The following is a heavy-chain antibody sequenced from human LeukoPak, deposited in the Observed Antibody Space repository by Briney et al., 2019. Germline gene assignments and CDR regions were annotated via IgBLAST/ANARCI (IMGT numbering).Heavy chain of an antibody. CDR2: IKQDGSDK. J-gene: IGHJ5*02. V-gene: IGHV3-7*03. CDR1: GFTFSDHW. CDR3: ARGGTPRVRVAINWFDP. Sequence: GGSLRLSCAASGFTFSDHWMTWVRQAPGKGLEWVANIKQDGSDKYYVDSVKGRFTISRDNANNLLYLQMNALRAEDTAVYYCARGGTPRVRVAINWFDPWGQGSLVTVSS. D-gene: IGHD3-16*01.